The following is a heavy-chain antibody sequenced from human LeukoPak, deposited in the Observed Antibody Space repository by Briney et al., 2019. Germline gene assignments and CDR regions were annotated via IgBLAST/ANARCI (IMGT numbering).Heavy chain of an antibody. J-gene: IGHJ4*02. CDR3: ARFYSSGWSPNYSFDY. CDR2: IYHSGST. D-gene: IGHD6-19*01. V-gene: IGHV4-4*02. CDR1: GGSISSSNW. Sequence: SETLSLTCAVSGGSISSSNWWSWVRQPPGKGLEWIGEIYHSGSTNYNPSLKSRVTISVDTSKNQFSLKLSSVTAADTAVYYCARFYSSGWSPNYSFDYWGRGPLVTVSS.